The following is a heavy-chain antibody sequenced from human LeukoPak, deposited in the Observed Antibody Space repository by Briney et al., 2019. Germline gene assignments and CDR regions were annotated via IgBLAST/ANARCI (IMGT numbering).Heavy chain of an antibody. D-gene: IGHD5-18*01. J-gene: IGHJ2*01. CDR1: GGTFGSYV. Sequence: ASVKVSCKASGGTFGSYVISWVRQAPGQGLEWMGGIIPIFGTAHYAQKFQGRLTITADESTSTVYMEMSSLRSEDTAMYYCAKEGDTALVTGYFDLWGRGTLVPVSA. V-gene: IGHV1-69*13. CDR2: IIPIFGTA. CDR3: AKEGDTALVTGYFDL.